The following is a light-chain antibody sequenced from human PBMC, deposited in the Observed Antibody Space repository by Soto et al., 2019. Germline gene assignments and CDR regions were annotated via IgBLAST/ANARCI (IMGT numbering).Light chain of an antibody. V-gene: IGLV2-8*01. CDR3: SSYAGNNNPYV. Sequence: QSALTQPPSASGSPGQSVTISCTGTSRDVGGYNYVSWYQHHPGKAPKIMVSEVSKRPSGVPDRFSGSKSGNTASLPVSGLQAEDEADYYCSSYAGNNNPYVFGTGTKLTVL. J-gene: IGLJ1*01. CDR1: SRDVGGYNY. CDR2: EVS.